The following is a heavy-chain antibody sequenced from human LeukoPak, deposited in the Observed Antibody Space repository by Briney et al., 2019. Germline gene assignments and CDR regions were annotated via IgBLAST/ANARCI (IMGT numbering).Heavy chain of an antibody. CDR2: ISYDGSNK. Sequence: GGSLRLSCAASGFTFSSYGMHWVRQAPGKGLECVAVISYDGSNKYYAASVKGRFTISRDNSKNTLYLQMNSLTAEDTAVYYCARMYNWNYAFDYWGQGTLVTVSS. CDR3: ARMYNWNYAFDY. D-gene: IGHD1-7*01. V-gene: IGHV3-30*03. J-gene: IGHJ4*02. CDR1: GFTFSSYG.